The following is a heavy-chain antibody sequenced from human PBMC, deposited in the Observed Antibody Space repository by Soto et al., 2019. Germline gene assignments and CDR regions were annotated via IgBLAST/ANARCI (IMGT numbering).Heavy chain of an antibody. CDR1: GYIFTDNY. V-gene: IGHV1-2*02. CDR2: INPNIGGT. J-gene: IGHJ4*02. Sequence: QVQLVQSGAEVKKPGASVKVSCKASGYIFTDNYLHWVRQAPGQGLEWMGWINPNIGGTNYAQKFQGRVTMTMDTAISTVSMALSSLKSDDTAVYYCTRGGGGYFDYWGRGTLVTVSS. D-gene: IGHD3-10*01. CDR3: TRGGGGYFDY.